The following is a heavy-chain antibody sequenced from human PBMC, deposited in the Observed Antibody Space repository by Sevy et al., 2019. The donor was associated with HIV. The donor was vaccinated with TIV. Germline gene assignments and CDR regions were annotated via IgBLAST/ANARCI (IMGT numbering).Heavy chain of an antibody. CDR1: GFTFSSYG. Sequence: GGSLRLSCAASGFTFSSYGMHWVRQAPGKGLEWVAVISNDGSNKYYADSVKGRFTISRDNSKNTLYLQMNSLRAEDPAISYCPRAYGGNFGKLYAFDIWGQGTMVTVSS. V-gene: IGHV3-30*03. CDR2: ISNDGSNK. D-gene: IGHD4-17*01. J-gene: IGHJ3*02. CDR3: PRAYGGNFGKLYAFDI.